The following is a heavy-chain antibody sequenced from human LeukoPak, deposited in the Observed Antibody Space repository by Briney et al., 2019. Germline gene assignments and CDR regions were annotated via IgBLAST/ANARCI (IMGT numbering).Heavy chain of an antibody. CDR1: GYTFTSYA. J-gene: IGHJ4*02. Sequence: ASVKVSCKASGYTFTSYAMHWVRQAPGQRLEWKGWINAGNGNTKYSQKFQGRVTITRDTSASTAYMELSSLRSEDTAVYYCAREGVGDSSGLDYWGQGTLVTVSS. D-gene: IGHD3-22*01. CDR2: INAGNGNT. CDR3: AREGVGDSSGLDY. V-gene: IGHV1-3*01.